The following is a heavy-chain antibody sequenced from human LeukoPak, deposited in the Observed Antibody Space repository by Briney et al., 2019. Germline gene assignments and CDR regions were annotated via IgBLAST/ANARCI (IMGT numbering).Heavy chain of an antibody. Sequence: GGSLRLSCAASGFTFSSYYMHWVRQAPGKGLVWVSRIKSDGSVTGYADSVKGRFAISRDNAKNTLYLQMNSLRAEDTAVYYCARDWIDRGTFDPWGQGTRVTVSS. D-gene: IGHD2-2*03. V-gene: IGHV3-74*01. CDR3: ARDWIDRGTFDP. J-gene: IGHJ5*02. CDR2: IKSDGSVT. CDR1: GFTFSSYY.